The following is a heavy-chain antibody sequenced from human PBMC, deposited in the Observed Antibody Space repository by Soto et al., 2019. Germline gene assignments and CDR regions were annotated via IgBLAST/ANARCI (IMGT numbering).Heavy chain of an antibody. D-gene: IGHD3-3*01. CDR3: ARAPQPMTIFGVVYFDF. Sequence: QVQLQESGPGLVKPSQTLSLTCTVSGGSISGGDHYWSWIRQPPGKGLEWIGYIYYRGSTHYNPSLKRRVTRSVDTAKNRFSLKLTSLTAADTAVYYCARAPQPMTIFGVVYFDFWGQGTLVTVSS. CDR1: GGSISGGDHY. V-gene: IGHV4-30-4*01. CDR2: IYYRGST. J-gene: IGHJ4*02.